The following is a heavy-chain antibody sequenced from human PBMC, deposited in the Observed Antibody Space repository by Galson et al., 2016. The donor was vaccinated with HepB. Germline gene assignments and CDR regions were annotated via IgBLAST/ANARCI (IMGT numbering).Heavy chain of an antibody. CDR1: SGGSITDDNS. D-gene: IGHD3-16*02. Sequence: ETLSLTCAVSSGGSITDDNSWSWVRQPPGKGLEWIGGIYHNGSTNYNPSLKSRVTISIDESKNHFSLNLRSLTAADTAMYYCARGDYDSVWGSYPFDFWGQGALVTVSS. CDR3: ARGDYDSVWGSYPFDF. V-gene: IGHV4-4*02. CDR2: IYHNGST. J-gene: IGHJ4*02.